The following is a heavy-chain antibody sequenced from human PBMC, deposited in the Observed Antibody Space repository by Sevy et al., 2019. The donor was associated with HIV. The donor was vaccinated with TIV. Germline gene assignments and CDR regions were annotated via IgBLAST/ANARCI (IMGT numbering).Heavy chain of an antibody. V-gene: IGHV1-24*01. J-gene: IGHJ6*02. CDR1: GYSLTELS. CDR3: ATVRGSSSYLNPYYYGMDV. Sequence: ASVKVSCKVSGYSLTELSMHWVRQAPGKGLEWMGGFDPEDGETIYAQKFQGRVTMTEDTSTDTAYMELSSLRSEVTAVYYCATVRGSSSYLNPYYYGMDVWGQGTTVTVSS. D-gene: IGHD3-22*01. CDR2: FDPEDGET.